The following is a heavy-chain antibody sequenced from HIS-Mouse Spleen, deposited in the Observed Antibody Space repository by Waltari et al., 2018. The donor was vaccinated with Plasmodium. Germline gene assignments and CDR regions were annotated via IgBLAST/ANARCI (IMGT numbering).Heavy chain of an antibody. CDR3: ARDRQLLLGFDY. CDR2: ISSSSSYR. J-gene: IGHJ4*02. V-gene: IGHV3-21*01. D-gene: IGHD1-26*01. CDR1: GFPFSSYS. Sequence: EVQLVESGGGLVKPGGSLRLSCAASGFPFSSYSMHWVRQAPGKGLEWVSSISSSSSYRYYADSVKGRFTISRDNAKNSLYLQMNSLRAEDTAVYYCARDRQLLLGFDYWGQGTLVTVSS.